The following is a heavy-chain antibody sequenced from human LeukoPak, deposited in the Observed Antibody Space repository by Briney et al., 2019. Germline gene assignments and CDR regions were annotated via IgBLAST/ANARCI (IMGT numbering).Heavy chain of an antibody. Sequence: GGSLRLSCVASGFTFSSYGMSWVRQAPGKGLEWVGRIKSKTDGGTTDYAAPVKGRFTISRDDSKNTLYLQMNSLKTEDTAVYYCTSRSSSYGDPYDSSVPRYYYFDYWGQGTLVTVSS. J-gene: IGHJ4*02. D-gene: IGHD3-22*01. CDR3: TSRSSSYGDPYDSSVPRYYYFDY. CDR2: IKSKTDGGTT. CDR1: GFTFSSYG. V-gene: IGHV3-15*01.